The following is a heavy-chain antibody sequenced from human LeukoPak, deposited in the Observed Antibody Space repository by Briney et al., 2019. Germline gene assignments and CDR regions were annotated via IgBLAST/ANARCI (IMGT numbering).Heavy chain of an antibody. J-gene: IGHJ4*02. D-gene: IGHD7-27*01. V-gene: IGHV3-15*01. Sequence: PGGSLRLSCAASGFTFSNAWMSWVRQGPGKGLEWVGRIKSKTDGGTTDYAAPVKGRFTISRDDSKNTLYLQMSSLKTEDTAVYYCTREDRLLGLDYFDYWGQGTLVTASS. CDR3: TREDRLLGLDYFDY. CDR1: GFTFSNAW. CDR2: IKSKTDGGTT.